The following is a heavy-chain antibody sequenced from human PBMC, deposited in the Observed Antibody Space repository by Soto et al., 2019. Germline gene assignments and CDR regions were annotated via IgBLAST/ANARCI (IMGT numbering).Heavy chain of an antibody. D-gene: IGHD2-2*01. CDR2: MHTSGST. CDR1: GGSIRGYY. J-gene: IGHJ4*02. Sequence: QMQLQESGPGLVKPSETLSLTCTVSGGSIRGYYWSWIRQSAGMGLEWIGRMHTSGSTNYNPSLKRRVNISVDMSKNQISLKLTSVTAAXTALYYCVRASMPKAHFDSWGQGTLVTVSS. CDR3: VRASMPKAHFDS. V-gene: IGHV4-4*07.